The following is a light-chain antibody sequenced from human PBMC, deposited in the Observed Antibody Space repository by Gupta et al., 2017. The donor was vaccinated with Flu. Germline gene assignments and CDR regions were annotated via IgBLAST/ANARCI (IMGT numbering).Light chain of an antibody. V-gene: IGKV1-33*01. CDR1: QDVSNH. CDR2: DAS. Sequence: SPSSLSASVGDRVTITCQASQDVSNHLNWYQQKPGKAPKLLIYDASNLETGVPSRFSGSRSGTDFSFTITSLQAEDIGTYYCQQYDSLTTFGHGTKVEIK. CDR3: QQYDSLTT. J-gene: IGKJ1*01.